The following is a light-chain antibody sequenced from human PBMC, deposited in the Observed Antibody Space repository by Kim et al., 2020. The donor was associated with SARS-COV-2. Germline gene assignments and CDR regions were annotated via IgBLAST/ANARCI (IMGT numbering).Light chain of an antibody. CDR2: GSS. Sequence: QSVLTQPPSVSGAPGQRVTISCTGSSSNIGAGYDVHWYQQLPGTAPKLLIYGSSNRPSGVPDRFSGSKSGTSASLAITGLQAEDEADYYCQSYDSSLSAYNYVFGTGTKVTVL. J-gene: IGLJ1*01. CDR1: SSNIGAGYD. CDR3: QSYDSSLSAYNYV. V-gene: IGLV1-40*01.